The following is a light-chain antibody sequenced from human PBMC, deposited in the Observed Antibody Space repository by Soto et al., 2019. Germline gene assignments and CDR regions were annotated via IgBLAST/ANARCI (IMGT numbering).Light chain of an antibody. CDR2: DVS. Sequence: QSVLTQPASVSGSPGQSITLSCTGTSSDVGGYNYVSWYQQHPGKAPKLMIYDVSNRPSGVSNRFSGSKSGNTASLTISGLQAEDEADYYCSSYTSSSTRGVFGGGTKLTVL. CDR1: SSDVGGYNY. CDR3: SSYTSSSTRGV. J-gene: IGLJ2*01. V-gene: IGLV2-14*01.